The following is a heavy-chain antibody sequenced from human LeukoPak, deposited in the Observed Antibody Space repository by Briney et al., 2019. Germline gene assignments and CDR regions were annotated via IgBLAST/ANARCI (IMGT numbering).Heavy chain of an antibody. D-gene: IGHD3-10*01. CDR3: ARSYNRVELLYY. V-gene: IGHV4-34*01. Sequence: PSETLSLTCAVYGGSFSGYYWTWIRQPPGKGREWIGEINHSGSSNYNPSLKSRVTISLDTSKNQFSLRLSSVTAADTAVYYCARSYNRVELLYYWGQGTLVTVSS. J-gene: IGHJ4*02. CDR1: GGSFSGYY. CDR2: INHSGSS.